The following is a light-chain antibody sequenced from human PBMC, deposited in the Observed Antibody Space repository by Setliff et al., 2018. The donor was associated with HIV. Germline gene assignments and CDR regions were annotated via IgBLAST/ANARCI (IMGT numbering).Light chain of an antibody. CDR3: SSYTSSSTLYV. CDR2: DVS. Sequence: ALAQPASVSGSPGQSITISCTGTSSDVGGYNYVSWYQQHPGKAPKLMIYDVSNRPSGVSNRFSGSKSGNTASLTTSGLQAEDEADYYCSSYTSSSTLYVFGTGTKVTVL. CDR1: SSDVGGYNY. J-gene: IGLJ1*01. V-gene: IGLV2-14*03.